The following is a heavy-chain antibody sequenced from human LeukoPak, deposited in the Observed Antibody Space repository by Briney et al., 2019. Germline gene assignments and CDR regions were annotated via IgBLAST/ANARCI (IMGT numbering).Heavy chain of an antibody. CDR1: GFTFSSYS. CDR2: ISSSSSYI. CDR3: ARADGSGSYLGAYYFDY. V-gene: IGHV3-21*01. J-gene: IGHJ4*02. Sequence: GGSLRLSCAASGFTFSSYSMNWVRQAPGKGLEWVSSISSSSSYIYYADSVKGRFTISRDNAKNSLYLQVNSLRAEDTAVYYCARADGSGSYLGAYYFDYWGQGTLVTVSS. D-gene: IGHD3-10*01.